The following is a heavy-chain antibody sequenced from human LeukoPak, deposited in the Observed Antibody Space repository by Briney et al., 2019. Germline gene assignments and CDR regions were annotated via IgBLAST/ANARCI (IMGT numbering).Heavy chain of an antibody. CDR3: AKARIAAAGTGAFDV. Sequence: PGGSLRLSCAASGFTVSSYGMTWVRQAPGKGLEWVSAFSATDGSAQYAESVKGRFTISRDNSKSSLYLQMNSLRDEDTAVYYCAKARIAAAGTGAFDVWGQGIMVTVSS. J-gene: IGHJ3*01. D-gene: IGHD6-13*01. CDR2: FSATDGSA. V-gene: IGHV3-23*01. CDR1: GFTVSSYG.